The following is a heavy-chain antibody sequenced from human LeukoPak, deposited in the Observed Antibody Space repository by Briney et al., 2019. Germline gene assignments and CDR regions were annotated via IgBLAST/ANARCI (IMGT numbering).Heavy chain of an antibody. Sequence: SETLSLTCTVSGGSISSSSYYWGWIRQPPGKGLEWIGSMYYTGSTYNNPSLKSRVTISVDTSKNQFSLKLSSVTAADTAVYYCARGVPGSYYYGSGSYYNRNWFDPWGQGTLVTVSS. CDR3: ARGVPGSYYYGSGSYYNRNWFDP. CDR1: GGSISSSSYY. D-gene: IGHD3-10*01. J-gene: IGHJ5*02. CDR2: MYYTGST. V-gene: IGHV4-39*01.